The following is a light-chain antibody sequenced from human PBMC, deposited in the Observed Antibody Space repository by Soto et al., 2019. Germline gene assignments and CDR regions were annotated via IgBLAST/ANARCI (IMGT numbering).Light chain of an antibody. CDR2: RAS. V-gene: IGKV3-15*01. CDR3: QQYSKRPIT. CDR1: QSLNYN. Sequence: VMTQSPATLSLSPGERATLSCRASQSLNYNLTWYQQKPGQAPRLLIYRASPRSTGVPARFSASGSGTEFTLTISSLQSEDFAVYYCQQYSKRPITFGQGTRLEIK. J-gene: IGKJ5*01.